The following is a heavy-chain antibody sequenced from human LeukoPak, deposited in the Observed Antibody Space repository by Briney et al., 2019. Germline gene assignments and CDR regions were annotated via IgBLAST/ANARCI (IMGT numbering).Heavy chain of an antibody. CDR2: ISGSGGST. Sequence: ETLSLTCAVYGGSFSGYYWSWVRQAPGKGLEWVSAISGSGGSTYYADSVKGRFTISRDNSKNTLYLQMNSLRAEDTAVYYCAKDLRIGIAAAGTCFDYWGQGTLVTVSS. CDR1: GGSFSGYY. CDR3: AKDLRIGIAAAGTCFDY. D-gene: IGHD6-13*01. V-gene: IGHV3-23*01. J-gene: IGHJ4*02.